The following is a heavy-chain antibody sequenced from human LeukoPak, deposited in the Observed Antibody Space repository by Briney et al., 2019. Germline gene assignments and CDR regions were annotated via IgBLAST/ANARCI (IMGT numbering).Heavy chain of an antibody. CDR2: ISYDGSNK. CDR1: GFTFSSYA. J-gene: IGHJ4*02. V-gene: IGHV3-30*04. Sequence: PGRSLRLSCAASGFTFSSYAMHWVRQAPGKGLEWVAVISYDGSNKYYADSVKGRFTISRDNSKNTLYLQMSSLRAEDTAVYYCARDMITALGYWGQGTLVTVSS. CDR3: ARDMITALGY. D-gene: IGHD3-16*01.